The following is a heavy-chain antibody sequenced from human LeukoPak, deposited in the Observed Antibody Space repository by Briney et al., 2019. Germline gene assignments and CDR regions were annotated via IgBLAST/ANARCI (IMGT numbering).Heavy chain of an antibody. V-gene: IGHV3-7*01. J-gene: IGHJ4*02. D-gene: IGHD2-15*01. CDR1: GFTLSSYW. CDR3: ARPLGYCSGGSCYPADH. CDR2: IKQDGSEK. Sequence: PGGSLRLSCAASGFTLSSYWMSWVRQAPGKGLEFVANIKQDGSEKYYVDSVKGRFTISRDNAKNSLYLQMDSLRAEDTALYYCARPLGYCSGGSCYPADHWGQGTLVTVSS.